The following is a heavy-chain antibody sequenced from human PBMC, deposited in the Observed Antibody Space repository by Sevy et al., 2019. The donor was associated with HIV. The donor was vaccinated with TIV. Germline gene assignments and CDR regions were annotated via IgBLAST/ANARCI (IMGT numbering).Heavy chain of an antibody. Sequence: GGSLRLSCAASGFTFSTYSMNWVRQAPGKGLEWVSSISSSSNYIYYADSVKGRFTISRDNAKNSLYLQRNSLRAEDTALYYCARDGGRITMVQGVMAYYHGMDVWGQGTTVTVSS. V-gene: IGHV3-21*01. J-gene: IGHJ6*02. D-gene: IGHD3-10*01. CDR3: ARDGGRITMVQGVMAYYHGMDV. CDR2: ISSSSNYI. CDR1: GFTFSTYS.